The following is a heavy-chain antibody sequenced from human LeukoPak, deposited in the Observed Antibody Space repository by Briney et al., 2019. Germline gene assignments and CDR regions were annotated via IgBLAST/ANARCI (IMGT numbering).Heavy chain of an antibody. Sequence: GGSLRLSCVASGFTFRSAWMSWVRQAPGKGLEWVGFIRSKAYGGTTEYAASVKGRFTISRDDSKSIAYLQMNSLKTEDTAVYYCTRDVSSVVTCYFDYWGQGTLVTVSS. CDR2: IRSKAYGGTT. D-gene: IGHD4-23*01. CDR1: GFTFRSAW. CDR3: TRDVSSVVTCYFDY. J-gene: IGHJ4*02. V-gene: IGHV3-49*04.